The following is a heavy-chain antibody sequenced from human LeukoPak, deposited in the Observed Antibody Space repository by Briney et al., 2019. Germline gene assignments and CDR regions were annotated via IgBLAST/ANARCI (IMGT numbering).Heavy chain of an antibody. D-gene: IGHD2-2*01. V-gene: IGHV1-18*01. Sequence: ASVKVSCKASGYTFTSYGISWVRQAPGQGLEWMGWISAYNGNTNYAQKLQGRVTMTTDTSTSTAYMEQRSLRSDDTAVYYCAKDRMWRSSASCHDYWGQGTLVTVSS. CDR1: GYTFTSYG. CDR2: ISAYNGNT. J-gene: IGHJ4*02. CDR3: AKDRMWRSSASCHDY.